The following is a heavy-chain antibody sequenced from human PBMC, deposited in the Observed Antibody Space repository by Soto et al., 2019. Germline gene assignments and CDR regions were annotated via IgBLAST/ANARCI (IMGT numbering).Heavy chain of an antibody. Sequence: SATLSLTCTVSGGSVSRESHYWSWIRQTPGKGLGWIGYIYYPGSTNYNPSLKGRVTMSVDTSRDQVTLRLRSVTRSDTDGYYCARDQYDFRSGSYYYAMEVWGQGTKVTVSS. CDR2: IYYPGST. D-gene: IGHD3-3*01. CDR1: GGSVSRESHY. CDR3: ARDQYDFRSGSYYYAMEV. V-gene: IGHV4-61*01. J-gene: IGHJ6*02.